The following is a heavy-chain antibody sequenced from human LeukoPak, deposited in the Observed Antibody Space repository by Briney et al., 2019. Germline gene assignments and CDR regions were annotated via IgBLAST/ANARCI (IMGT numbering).Heavy chain of an antibody. V-gene: IGHV1-69*04. Sequence: EASVKVSCKASGGTFSSYAISWVRQAPGQGLEWMGRIIPILGIANYAQKFQGRVTITADKSTSTAYMELSSLRSEDTAVYYCASHTTVAEDPLFDYWGQGTLVTVSS. CDR3: ASHTTVAEDPLFDY. CDR1: GGTFSSYA. J-gene: IGHJ4*02. CDR2: IIPILGIA. D-gene: IGHD6-19*01.